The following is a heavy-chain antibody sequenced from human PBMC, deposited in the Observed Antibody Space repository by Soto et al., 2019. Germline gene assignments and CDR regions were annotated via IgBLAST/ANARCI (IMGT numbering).Heavy chain of an antibody. Sequence: QVQLVQSGAEVKKPGASVKVSCKASGYSFTSYDINWVRQATGQGLEWMGWMNSNSGNPGYAQKFQGRVTMTRNTSRSTAYRRFGSLGSEDTAVYYCARGHSGWFDHWGQGSLITVSS. CDR3: ARGHSGWFDH. V-gene: IGHV1-8*01. D-gene: IGHD3-10*01. CDR1: GYSFTSYD. J-gene: IGHJ5*02. CDR2: MNSNSGNP.